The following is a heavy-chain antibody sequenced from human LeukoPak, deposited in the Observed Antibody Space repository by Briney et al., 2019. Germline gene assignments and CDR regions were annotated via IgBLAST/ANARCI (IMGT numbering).Heavy chain of an antibody. V-gene: IGHV1-18*01. Sequence: VASVTVSFKGSGYTFTIYGISGVRQAPGQGREWMGWISAYNGNTNYAQKLQGRVTMTTDTSTSTAYMELRSLRSDDTAVYYCARTPSYYYDSSGKGDYNWFDPWGQGTLVTVSS. J-gene: IGHJ5*02. D-gene: IGHD3-22*01. CDR2: ISAYNGNT. CDR3: ARTPSYYYDSSGKGDYNWFDP. CDR1: GYTFTIYG.